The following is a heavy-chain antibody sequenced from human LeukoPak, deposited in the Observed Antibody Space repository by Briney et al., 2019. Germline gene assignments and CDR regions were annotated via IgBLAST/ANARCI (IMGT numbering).Heavy chain of an antibody. D-gene: IGHD4-17*01. CDR2: IYPSGST. V-gene: IGHV4-61*02. Sequence: SETLSLTCTVSGGSISSSSYYWSWIRQPAGKGLEWIGRIYPSGSTDYNPSLKSRVTISIDTSKNQFSLKQSSVTAADTAVYYCASFIPTGYFDYWGQGTLVTVSS. J-gene: IGHJ4*02. CDR3: ASFIPTGYFDY. CDR1: GGSISSSSYY.